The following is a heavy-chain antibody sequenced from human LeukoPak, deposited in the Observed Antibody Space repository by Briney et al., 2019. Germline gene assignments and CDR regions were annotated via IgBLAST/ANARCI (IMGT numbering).Heavy chain of an antibody. V-gene: IGHV3-30*02. Sequence: PGGSLRLSCAASGFTFRNTGMHWVRQAPGKGLEWVAFIQNDGSNKYYVDSVKGRFTISRDNSKNTLYLQINSLRAEDTAVYYCAKAVSIWYLDLWGQGSLVTVSS. CDR1: GFTFRNTG. D-gene: IGHD3-3*02. CDR3: AKAVSIWYLDL. J-gene: IGHJ4*02. CDR2: IQNDGSNK.